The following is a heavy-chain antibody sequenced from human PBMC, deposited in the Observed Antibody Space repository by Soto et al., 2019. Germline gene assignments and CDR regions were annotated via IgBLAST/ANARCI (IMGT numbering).Heavy chain of an antibody. Sequence: QVPLVQSGAEVRKPGSSVKVSCKASGGTVSNYAINWVRQAPGQGLKWMGGIIPFFGTTNYAQNFQGRVTISADESTSTAFMELSSLRSEDTAVYYCATSAFLEYGLDVWGQGTTVTVSS. CDR1: GGTVSNYA. CDR3: ATSAFLEYGLDV. D-gene: IGHD3-3*02. V-gene: IGHV1-69*12. CDR2: IIPFFGTT. J-gene: IGHJ6*02.